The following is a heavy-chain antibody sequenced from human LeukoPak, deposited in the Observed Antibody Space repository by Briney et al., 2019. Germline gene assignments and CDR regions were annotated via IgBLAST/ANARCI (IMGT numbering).Heavy chain of an antibody. CDR2: LYDRGST. Sequence: SETLSLTCTVSGGSISSYYWSWIRLPPGKGLEWIGNLYDRGSTKYNPSLKSRVTISVDTSKNQFSLRLSSVTAADTAVYYCARGRTFDNWGQGTLVTVSS. CDR3: ARGRTFDN. J-gene: IGHJ4*02. V-gene: IGHV4-59*01. CDR1: GGSISSYY.